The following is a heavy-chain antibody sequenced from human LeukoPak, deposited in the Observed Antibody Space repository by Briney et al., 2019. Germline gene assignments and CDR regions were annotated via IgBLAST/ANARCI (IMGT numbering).Heavy chain of an antibody. Sequence: GGSLTLFRAASGVTFSRYVMHWVRQAPGKGLECLAVIWYDGSKEYYIDSVKGRFTISRDNARHTLSLQVNSLRAEDTAVYHCARYNGPLDAFDIWGLGTMVTVSS. D-gene: IGHD2-8*01. V-gene: IGHV3-33*01. J-gene: IGHJ3*02. CDR2: IWYDGSKE. CDR1: GVTFSRYV. CDR3: ARYNGPLDAFDI.